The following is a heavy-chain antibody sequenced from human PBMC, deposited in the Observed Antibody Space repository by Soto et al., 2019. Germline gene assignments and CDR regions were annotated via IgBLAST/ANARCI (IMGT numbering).Heavy chain of an antibody. CDR1: GGSISSGGYY. D-gene: IGHD5-12*01. Sequence: QVQLQESGPGLVKPSQTLSLTCTVSGGSISSGGYYWSWIRQHPGKGLEWIGYIYYSGSTYYNPSLTSRVTISVDTSKNQFSLKLSSVTAADTAVYYCATPRRDGYKGAFDIWGQGTMVTVSS. J-gene: IGHJ3*02. V-gene: IGHV4-31*03. CDR2: IYYSGST. CDR3: ATPRRDGYKGAFDI.